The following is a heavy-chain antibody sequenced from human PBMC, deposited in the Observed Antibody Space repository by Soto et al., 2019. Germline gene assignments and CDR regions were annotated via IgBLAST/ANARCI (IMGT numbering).Heavy chain of an antibody. CDR1: GYTFTSYA. Sequence: GASVKVSCKASGYTFTSYAMHWVRQAPGQRLEWMGWINAGNGNTKYSQKFQGRVTITRDTSASTAYMELSSLRSEDTAVYYCARVIGRGYSYGVRLWGQGTLVTVS. CDR3: ARVIGRGYSYGVRL. J-gene: IGHJ4*02. D-gene: IGHD5-18*01. V-gene: IGHV1-3*01. CDR2: INAGNGNT.